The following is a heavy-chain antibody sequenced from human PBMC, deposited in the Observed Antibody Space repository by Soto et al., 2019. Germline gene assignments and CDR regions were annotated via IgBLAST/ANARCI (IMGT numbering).Heavy chain of an antibody. CDR1: GFTFSNFG. Sequence: QVQLVESGGGVVQPGRSPRLSCAASGFTFSNFGMHWVRQAPGKGLEWVAAISSDGGDKYYSHSVKDRFTISRDNSKTTLFLQMNSLRVEDTAVYYCVKGSEVARQELDHWGQGILVTFSS. CDR2: ISSDGGDK. CDR3: VKGSEVARQELDH. V-gene: IGHV3-30*18. D-gene: IGHD2-15*01. J-gene: IGHJ4*02.